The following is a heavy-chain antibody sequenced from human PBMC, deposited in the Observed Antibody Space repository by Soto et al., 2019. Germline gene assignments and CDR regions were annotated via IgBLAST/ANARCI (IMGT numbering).Heavy chain of an antibody. D-gene: IGHD2-8*01. CDR1: GGSISSGGYY. CDR2: IYYSGST. CDR3: ARHQYCTNGVCNWFDP. J-gene: IGHJ5*02. Sequence: QVQLQESGPGLVKPSQTLSLTCTVSGGSISSGGYYWSWIRQHPGKGLEWIGYIYYSGSTYYNPSLKSRVTISVATSKNQFSLKLSSVTAADTAVYYCARHQYCTNGVCNWFDPWGQGTLVTVSS. V-gene: IGHV4-31*03.